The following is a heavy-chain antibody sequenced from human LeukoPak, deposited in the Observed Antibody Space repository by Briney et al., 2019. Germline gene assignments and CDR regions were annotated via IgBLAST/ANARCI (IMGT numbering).Heavy chain of an antibody. Sequence: GASVKVSCKASGYTFTGYYMHWVRQAPGQGLEWMGWMNPYSGGTNYAQKFQGRVTMTRDTSISTAYMELRRLSSDDTAIYYCARPYCNGGSCHDYWGQGTLVSVSS. D-gene: IGHD2-15*01. CDR2: MNPYSGGT. J-gene: IGHJ4*02. CDR1: GYTFTGYY. CDR3: ARPYCNGGSCHDY. V-gene: IGHV1-2*02.